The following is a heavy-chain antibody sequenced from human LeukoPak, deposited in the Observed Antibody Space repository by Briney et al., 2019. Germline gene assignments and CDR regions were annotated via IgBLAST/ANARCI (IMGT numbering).Heavy chain of an antibody. CDR1: GGTFSSYA. V-gene: IGHV1-69*04. Sequence: GSSVKVSFKASGGTFSSYAISWVRQAPGQGLEWMGRIIPILGIANYAQKFQGRDTITADKSTSTAYMELSSLRSEDTAVYYCARGVAVAGKYYFDYWGQGTVVTVSS. J-gene: IGHJ4*02. D-gene: IGHD6-19*01. CDR3: ARGVAVAGKYYFDY. CDR2: IIPILGIA.